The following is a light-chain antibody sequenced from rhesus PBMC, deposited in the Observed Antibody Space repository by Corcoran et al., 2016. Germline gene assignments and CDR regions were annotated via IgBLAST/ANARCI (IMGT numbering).Light chain of an antibody. CDR3: QHSYGTPLT. CDR1: ENVNNY. CDR2: NAS. J-gene: IGKJ4*01. Sequence: DIQMTQSPSSLSASVGDRVTITCRASENVNNYLHWYQQKPGKAPKLLIYNASTLQSGVPSRFSGSGSGTDFTLTISILQPAGFAPYYCQHSYGTPLTFGGGTKVELK. V-gene: IGKV1-74*01.